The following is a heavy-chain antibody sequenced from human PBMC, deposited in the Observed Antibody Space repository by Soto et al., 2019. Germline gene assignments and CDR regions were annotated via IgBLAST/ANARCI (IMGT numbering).Heavy chain of an antibody. D-gene: IGHD1-26*01. Sequence: QVQLVQSGAEVKKPGASVKVSCKASGYTFTSYDINWGRQSTGQGLEWMGWMNPNSGNTGYAQKFEGRVTMTRNTSISTAYMELSSLRSEDTAVYYCAVSPNDYHRGSSFDYWGQGTLVTVSS. V-gene: IGHV1-8*01. J-gene: IGHJ4*02. CDR1: GYTFTSYD. CDR3: AVSPNDYHRGSSFDY. CDR2: MNPNSGNT.